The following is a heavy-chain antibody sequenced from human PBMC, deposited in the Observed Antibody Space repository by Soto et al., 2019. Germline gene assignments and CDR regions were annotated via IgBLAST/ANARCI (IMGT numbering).Heavy chain of an antibody. Sequence: GGSLRLSCAASGFTFSSYAMHWVRQAPGKGLEWVAVISYDGSNKHYADSVKGRFTISRDNSKNTLYLQMNSLRAEDTAVYYRARAILTSGAFDIWGQGTMVTVSS. CDR2: ISYDGSNK. V-gene: IGHV3-30-3*01. J-gene: IGHJ3*02. D-gene: IGHD3-9*01. CDR3: ARAILTSGAFDI. CDR1: GFTFSSYA.